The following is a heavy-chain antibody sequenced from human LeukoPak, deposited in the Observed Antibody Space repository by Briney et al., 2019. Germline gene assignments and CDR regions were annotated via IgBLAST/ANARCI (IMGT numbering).Heavy chain of an antibody. CDR2: INSDGSST. CDR1: GFTFSSYW. D-gene: IGHD3-3*01. J-gene: IGHJ3*02. V-gene: IGHV3-74*01. Sequence: GGSLRLSCAASGFTFSSYWMHWVRQAPGKGLVWVSRINSDGSSTSYADSVKGRFTISRDNAKNTLYLQMNSLRADDTAVYYCANLDFWSGYAAFDIWGQGTMVTVSS. CDR3: ANLDFWSGYAAFDI.